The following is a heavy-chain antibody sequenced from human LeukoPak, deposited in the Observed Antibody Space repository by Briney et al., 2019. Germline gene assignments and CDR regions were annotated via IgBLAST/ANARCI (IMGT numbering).Heavy chain of an antibody. Sequence: GGSLRLSCAVSGFTFSRYAMHWVRQAPGKGLEWAAVISYDEINKFYSESVKGRFTISRDQSKNTLHLQMDSLRIDDTAVYYCARPQWELRAAWYFELWGRGTLVTVSS. D-gene: IGHD1-26*01. J-gene: IGHJ2*01. CDR1: GFTFSRYA. CDR2: ISYDEINK. CDR3: ARPQWELRAAWYFEL. V-gene: IGHV3-30*17.